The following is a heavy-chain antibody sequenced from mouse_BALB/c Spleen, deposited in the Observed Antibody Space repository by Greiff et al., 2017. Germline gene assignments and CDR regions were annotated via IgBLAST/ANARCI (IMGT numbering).Heavy chain of an antibody. J-gene: IGHJ4*01. CDR3: ARSYGKYDRDYAMDY. Sequence: VQVVESGPELVRPGASVKMSCKASGYTFTSYWMHWVKQRPGQGLEWIGMIDPSNSETRLNQKFKDKATLNVDKSSNTAYMQLSSLTSEDSAVYYGARSYGKYDRDYAMDYWGQGTSVTVAS. D-gene: IGHD2-1*01. CDR1: GYTFTSYW. CDR2: IDPSNSET. V-gene: IGHV1S127*01.